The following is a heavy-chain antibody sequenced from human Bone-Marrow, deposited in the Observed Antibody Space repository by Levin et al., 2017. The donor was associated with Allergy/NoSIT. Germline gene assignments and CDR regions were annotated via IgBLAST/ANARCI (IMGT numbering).Heavy chain of an antibody. CDR1: GVTPNTHG. J-gene: IGHJ4*02. Sequence: GESLKISCPVSGVTPNTHGMIWVRQAPERGLEWVSGISNTGGRTYYVDSVRGRFTVSRDNSKNTLYLQMDSLRAEDTAVYYCAKANGYIYDWGQGTLVTVSS. D-gene: IGHD5-18*01. V-gene: IGHV3-23*01. CDR2: ISNTGGRT. CDR3: AKANGYIYD.